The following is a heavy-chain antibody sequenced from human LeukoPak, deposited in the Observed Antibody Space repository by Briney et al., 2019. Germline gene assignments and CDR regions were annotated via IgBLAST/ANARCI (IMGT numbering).Heavy chain of an antibody. Sequence: GRSLRLSCAASGFTFDDYAMHWVRQAPGKGLEWVSGISWNSGSIGYADSVKGRCTISRDNAKNSLYLQMNSLRAEDMALYYCAKGIGMTAAEDAFDIWGQGTMVTVSS. CDR3: AKGIGMTAAEDAFDI. J-gene: IGHJ3*02. CDR1: GFTFDDYA. V-gene: IGHV3-9*03. CDR2: ISWNSGSI. D-gene: IGHD6-13*01.